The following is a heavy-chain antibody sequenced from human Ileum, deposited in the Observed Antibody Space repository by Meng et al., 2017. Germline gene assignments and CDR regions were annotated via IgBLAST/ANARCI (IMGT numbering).Heavy chain of an antibody. V-gene: IGHV3-30*01. J-gene: IGHJ4*02. CDR3: ARDCLFSGEVLRFLEWPEDVPDC. Sequence: GGSLRLSCAASGFTFSSYAMHWVRQAPGKGLEWVAVISYDGSNKYYADSVKGRFTISRDNSKNTLYLQMNSLRAEDTAVYYYARDCLFSGEVLRFLEWPEDVPDCWGQGTLVTVSS. CDR2: ISYDGSNK. D-gene: IGHD3-3*01. CDR1: GFTFSSYA.